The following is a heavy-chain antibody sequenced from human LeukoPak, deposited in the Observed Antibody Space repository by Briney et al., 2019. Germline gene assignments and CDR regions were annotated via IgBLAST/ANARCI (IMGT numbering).Heavy chain of an antibody. CDR2: IYYSGST. V-gene: IGHV4-39*07. CDR1: GGSISSSSYY. CDR3: AKGGDGGWFDP. J-gene: IGHJ5*02. Sequence: SETLSLTCTVSGGSISSSSYYWGWIRQPPGKGLEWIGSIYYSGSTNYNPSLKSRVTISVDTSKNQFSLKLSSVTAADTAVYYCAKGGDGGWFDPWGQGTLVTVSS. D-gene: IGHD2-21*02.